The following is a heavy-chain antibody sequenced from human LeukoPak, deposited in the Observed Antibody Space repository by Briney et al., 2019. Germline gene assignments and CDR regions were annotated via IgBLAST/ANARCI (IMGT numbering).Heavy chain of an antibody. CDR2: IYSGGST. J-gene: IGHJ4*02. Sequence: GGSLRLSCAASGFPVSSNYMSWVRQAPGKGLEWVSVIYSGGSTYYADSVKGRFTISRDDSKNTLYLQMNSLRAEDTAVYYCAREGDGYNFDYWGQGTLVTVSS. CDR3: AREGDGYNFDY. D-gene: IGHD5-24*01. V-gene: IGHV3-53*01. CDR1: GFPVSSNY.